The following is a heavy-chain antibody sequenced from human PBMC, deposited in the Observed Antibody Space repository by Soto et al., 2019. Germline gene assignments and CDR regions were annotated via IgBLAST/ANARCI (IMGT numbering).Heavy chain of an antibody. CDR1: GGSISSSSYY. CDR2: IHYSGST. CDR3: ARPIPLAASYGLVV. D-gene: IGHD6-19*01. J-gene: IGHJ6*02. Sequence: QLQLQESGPGLVKPSETLSLTCTVSGGSISSSSYYWGWIRQPPGKGLEWIGSIHYSGSTHYNPPLLIIFSVTARTSRSPVPLKRCTSAAAATAVDYRARPIPLAASYGLVVWGRGATDTFSS. V-gene: IGHV4-39*01.